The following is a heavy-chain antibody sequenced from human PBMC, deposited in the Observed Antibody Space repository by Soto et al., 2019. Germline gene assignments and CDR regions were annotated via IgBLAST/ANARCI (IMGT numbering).Heavy chain of an antibody. V-gene: IGHV3-48*03. CDR3: ARDLLDHDYGDYLGYYYYGMDV. D-gene: IGHD4-17*01. Sequence: EVQLVASGGGLVQPGGSLRLSCAASGFTFSSYEMNWVRQAPGKGLEWVSYISSSGSTIYYADSVKGRFTISRDNAKNSLYLQMNSLRAEDTAVYYCARDLLDHDYGDYLGYYYYGMDVWGQGTTVTVSS. CDR1: GFTFSSYE. J-gene: IGHJ6*02. CDR2: ISSSGSTI.